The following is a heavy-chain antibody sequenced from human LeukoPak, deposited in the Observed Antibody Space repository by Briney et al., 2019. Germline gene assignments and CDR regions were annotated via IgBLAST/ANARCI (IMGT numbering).Heavy chain of an antibody. CDR1: GGSISRSSDY. V-gene: IGHV4-39*01. CDR3: ARHPRRDGYSNFDF. Sequence: SETLPLTCSVSGGSISRSSDYWGWIRQPPGKGLEWIGSVFYSGSPYYNPSLKSRLTISVDTSKNQFSLKLTSVTAADTAVYYCARHPRRDGYSNFDFWGQGALVTVSS. D-gene: IGHD5-24*01. CDR2: VFYSGSP. J-gene: IGHJ4*02.